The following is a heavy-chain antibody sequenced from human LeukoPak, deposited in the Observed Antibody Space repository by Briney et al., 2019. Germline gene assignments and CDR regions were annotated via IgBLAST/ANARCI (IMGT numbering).Heavy chain of an antibody. Sequence: ASVKVSCKASGGTFSSYAISWMRQAPGQGLEWKGGIIPIFGTANYAQKFQGRVTITADKSTSTAYMELSSLRSEDTAVYYCARVLKAYDSSGSIGLLDYWGQGTLVTVSS. D-gene: IGHD3-22*01. CDR3: ARVLKAYDSSGSIGLLDY. CDR1: GGTFSSYA. J-gene: IGHJ4*02. V-gene: IGHV1-69*06. CDR2: IIPIFGTA.